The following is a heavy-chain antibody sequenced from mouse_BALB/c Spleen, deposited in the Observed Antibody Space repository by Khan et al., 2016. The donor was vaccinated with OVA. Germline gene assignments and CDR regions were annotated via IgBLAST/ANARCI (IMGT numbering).Heavy chain of an antibody. CDR1: GYTFTSYT. D-gene: IGHD2-14*01. Sequence: QVQLQQSGAELARPGASVKLSCKASGYTFTSYTIHWIKLRPGQGLEWIGYINPSNGYTNYNQKFKDKATLTADKSSTTAYMELSSLTSDDSALYICGRDGAYYRNDGGFAYWGQGTLVTVSA. CDR3: GRDGAYYRNDGGFAY. V-gene: IGHV1-4*01. CDR2: INPSNGYT. J-gene: IGHJ3*01.